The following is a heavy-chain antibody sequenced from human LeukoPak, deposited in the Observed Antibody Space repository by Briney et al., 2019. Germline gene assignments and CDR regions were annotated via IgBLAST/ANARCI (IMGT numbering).Heavy chain of an antibody. V-gene: IGHV3-23*01. J-gene: IGHJ2*01. CDR3: AKDTASSWWYFDL. Sequence: PGGSLRLSCAASGFTFSSHGMNWVCQAPGKGLEWVSGISGSGGNTYYADSVKGRFTISRDNSKNTLYLQMHSLRAEDTAVYYCAKDTASSWWYFDLWGRGTLVTVSS. D-gene: IGHD5-18*01. CDR2: ISGSGGNT. CDR1: GFTFSSHG.